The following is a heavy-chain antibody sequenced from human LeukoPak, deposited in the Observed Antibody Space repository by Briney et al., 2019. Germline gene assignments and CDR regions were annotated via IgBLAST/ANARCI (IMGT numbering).Heavy chain of an antibody. CDR2: LSAAGGST. D-gene: IGHD1-1*01. Sequence: PGGSLRLSCAASGFTFSSYWMSWVRQAPGKGLEWVSTLSAAGGSTYYADSVKGRFTISRDNSKSTLYVEMNSLRADDTAVYYCAKLRTGTATNFDYWGQGTQVTVSS. CDR1: GFTFSSYW. J-gene: IGHJ4*02. CDR3: AKLRTGTATNFDY. V-gene: IGHV3-23*01.